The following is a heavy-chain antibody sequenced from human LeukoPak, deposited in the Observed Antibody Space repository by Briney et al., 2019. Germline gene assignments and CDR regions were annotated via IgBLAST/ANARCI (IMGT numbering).Heavy chain of an antibody. J-gene: IGHJ4*02. CDR2: INYSGST. V-gene: IGHV4-59*08. CDR3: ARHGHSSIDY. CDR1: GGSISNDY. Sequence: SETLSLTCTVSGGSISNDYWSWLRQPPGKGLEWIGYINYSGSTKYNPSLKSRVTISVDTSKNQFSLKLSSVTAADTAVYYCARHGHSSIDYWGQGTLVTVSS. D-gene: IGHD2-2*01.